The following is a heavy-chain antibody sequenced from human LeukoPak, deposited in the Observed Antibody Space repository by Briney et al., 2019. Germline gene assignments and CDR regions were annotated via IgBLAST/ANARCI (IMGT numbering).Heavy chain of an antibody. CDR2: IIPIIGAA. CDR3: ARDRNGAGILDY. D-gene: IGHD2-8*01. V-gene: IGHV1-69*13. CDR1: GGTCSNCA. J-gene: IGHJ4*01. Sequence: AVKVSCKASGGTCSNCALNWVRQAPGQRLEWMGGIIPIIGAANYAQKFQSRVTITADESTRTAYMELSSLRSEDTAVYYCARDRNGAGILDYGGHATSATVSS.